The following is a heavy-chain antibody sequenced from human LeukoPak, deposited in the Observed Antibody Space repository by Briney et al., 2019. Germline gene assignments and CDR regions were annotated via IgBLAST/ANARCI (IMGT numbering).Heavy chain of an antibody. CDR3: ARQAVAGTTLFDY. Sequence: SETLSLTCTVSGGSISSSSYYWGWIRQPPGKGLEWIGSIYYSGSTYYNPSLKSRVTISVDTSKNQFSLKLSSVTAADTAVYYCARQAVAGTTLFDYWGQGTLVTVSS. CDR2: IYYSGST. V-gene: IGHV4-39*01. D-gene: IGHD6-19*01. J-gene: IGHJ4*02. CDR1: GGSISSSSYY.